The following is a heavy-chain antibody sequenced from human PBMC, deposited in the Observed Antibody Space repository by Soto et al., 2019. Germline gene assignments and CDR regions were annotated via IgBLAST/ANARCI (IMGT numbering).Heavy chain of an antibody. V-gene: IGHV1-18*04. CDR2: ISAKKGNT. CDR3: AREILSPDFSFHGMDV. CDR1: GYTFTSYG. Sequence: QGPLVQSGAEVKKPGASVKVSCKASGYTFTSYGISWVRQAPGQGLEWMGWISAKKGNTKYAQKFQGRVTMTTDTSTSTAYMELRSLRSDDTAVYYCAREILSPDFSFHGMDVWGQGTTVTVSS. J-gene: IGHJ6*02. D-gene: IGHD2-15*01.